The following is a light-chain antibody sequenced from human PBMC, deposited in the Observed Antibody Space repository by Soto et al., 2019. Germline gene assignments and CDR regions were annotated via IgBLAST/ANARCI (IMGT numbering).Light chain of an antibody. CDR1: QSVSSRY. V-gene: IGKV3-20*01. J-gene: IGKJ2*01. CDR2: SAS. Sequence: ETVLTQSPGTLSLSPGERATLSCRASQSVSSRYLAWYQQTPGQAPRLLIYSASNRATGIPDRFSGSGSGTEFTLTISRLEPEDFAVYYCQQYITSPPMYTFGQGTKLEIK. CDR3: QQYITSPPMYT.